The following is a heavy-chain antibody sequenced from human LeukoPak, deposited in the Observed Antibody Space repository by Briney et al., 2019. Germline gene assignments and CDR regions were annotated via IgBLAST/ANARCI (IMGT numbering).Heavy chain of an antibody. CDR3: TRTEIAVAGTGGDYYYYYGMDV. J-gene: IGHJ6*02. CDR2: ISADQGDT. Sequence: ASVKVSCKASGYIFTRYGLSWVRQAPGRGREGMGCISADQGDTNEAQDLQGRVTMTTDTSTSTAYMELRSLRSTDSAVSYSTRTEIAVAGTGGDYYYYYGMDVWGQGTTVTVSS. V-gene: IGHV1-18*01. D-gene: IGHD6-13*01. CDR1: GYIFTRYG.